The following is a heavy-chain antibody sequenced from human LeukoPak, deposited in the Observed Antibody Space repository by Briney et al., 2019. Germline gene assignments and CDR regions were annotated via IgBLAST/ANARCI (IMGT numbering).Heavy chain of an antibody. D-gene: IGHD3-22*01. CDR1: GYTFTSYA. Sequence: ASVKVSCKASGYTFTSYAVHWVRQAPGQRLEWMGWINAGNGNTKYSQKFQGRVTITRDTSASTAHMELSSLRSEDTAVYYCARDLDSSREDVWGQGTTVTVSS. CDR3: ARDLDSSREDV. V-gene: IGHV1-3*01. CDR2: INAGNGNT. J-gene: IGHJ6*02.